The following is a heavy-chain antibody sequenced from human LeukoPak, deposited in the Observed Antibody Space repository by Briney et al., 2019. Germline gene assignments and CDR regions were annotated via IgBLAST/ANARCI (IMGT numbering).Heavy chain of an antibody. V-gene: IGHV1-2*02. CDR1: GYTFTGYY. Sequence: GASVKVSCKASGYTFTGYYMHWVRQAPGQGLEWMGWINPNSGGTNYAQKFQGRVTMTRDTSISTAYMELSRLRSDDTAVYYCARWGYLRYFDWYYFDYWGQGTLVTVSS. CDR3: ARWGYLRYFDWYYFDY. D-gene: IGHD3-9*01. CDR2: INPNSGGT. J-gene: IGHJ4*02.